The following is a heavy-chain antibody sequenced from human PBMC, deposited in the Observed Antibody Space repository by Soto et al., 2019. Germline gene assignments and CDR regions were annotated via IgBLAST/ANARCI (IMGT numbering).Heavy chain of an antibody. CDR2: IIPILGIA. D-gene: IGHD3-22*01. Sequence: GASVKVSCKASGGTFSSYTISWVRQAPGQGLEWMGRIIPILGIANYAQKFQGRVTITADKSTSTAYMELSSLRSDDTAVYYCARDYYDSSGYYWAPYYYGMDVWGQGTTVTVSS. J-gene: IGHJ6*02. CDR1: GGTFSSYT. V-gene: IGHV1-69*04. CDR3: ARDYYDSSGYYWAPYYYGMDV.